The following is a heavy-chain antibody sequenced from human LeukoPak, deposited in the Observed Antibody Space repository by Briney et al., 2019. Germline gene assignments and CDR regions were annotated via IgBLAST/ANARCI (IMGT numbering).Heavy chain of an antibody. CDR1: GFTFSSYS. V-gene: IGHV3-48*01. CDR3: ARGMGAADYYYYMDV. Sequence: GGSLRLSYAASGFTFSSYSMNWVRQAPGKGLEWVSYISSSSSTIYYADSVKGRFTISRDNAKNSLYLQMNSLRAEDTAVYYCARGMGAADYYYYMDVWGKGTTVTVSS. J-gene: IGHJ6*03. D-gene: IGHD3-16*01. CDR2: ISSSSSTI.